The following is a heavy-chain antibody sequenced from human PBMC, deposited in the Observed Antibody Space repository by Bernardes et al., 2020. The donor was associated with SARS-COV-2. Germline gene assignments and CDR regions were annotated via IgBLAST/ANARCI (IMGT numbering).Heavy chain of an antibody. CDR3: AKDGDSSGYGFDY. Sequence: GGSLRLSCAASGFTFSSYAMGWVRQAPGKGLEWVSAISGSGGSTYYADSVKGRFTISRDNSKNTLYLQMNSLRAEDTAVYYCAKDGDSSGYGFDYWGQGTLVTVSS. D-gene: IGHD3-22*01. J-gene: IGHJ4*02. V-gene: IGHV3-23*01. CDR2: ISGSGGST. CDR1: GFTFSSYA.